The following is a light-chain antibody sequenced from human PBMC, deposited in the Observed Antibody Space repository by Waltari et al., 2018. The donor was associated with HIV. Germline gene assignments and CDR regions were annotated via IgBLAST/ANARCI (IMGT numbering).Light chain of an antibody. CDR2: KAS. V-gene: IGKV1-5*03. J-gene: IGKJ1*01. CDR3: QQYNTYLWT. Sequence: DIQMTQSPSTLSASIGYTVTLTCRASQDISRWLAWYQQKPGEVPKLLVYKASLLGSGVPSRFSGSGSGTEFTLTINSLQPSDFATYYCQQYNTYLWTFGQGTKVEI. CDR1: QDISRW.